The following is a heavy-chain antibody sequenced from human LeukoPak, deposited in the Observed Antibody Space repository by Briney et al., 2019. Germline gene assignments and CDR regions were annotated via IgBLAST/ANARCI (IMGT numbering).Heavy chain of an antibody. CDR3: ADSPRGYSYGLNWFDP. CDR1: GFTFTSSA. Sequence: SVKVSCKASGFTFTSSAVQWVRQARGQRLEWIGWIVVGSGNTNYAQKFQGRVTITADESTSTAYMELSSLRSEDTAVYYCADSPRGYSYGLNWFDPWGQGTLVTVSS. V-gene: IGHV1-58*01. J-gene: IGHJ5*02. CDR2: IVVGSGNT. D-gene: IGHD5-18*01.